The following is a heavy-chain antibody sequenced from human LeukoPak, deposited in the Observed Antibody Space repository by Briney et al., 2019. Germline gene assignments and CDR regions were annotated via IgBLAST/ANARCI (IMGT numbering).Heavy chain of an antibody. V-gene: IGHV3-48*03. CDR2: MSGSGTTI. CDR1: GFTFSSYE. Sequence: GGGLRLSCAASGFTFSSYEMNWVRQAPGKGLEWVSYMSGSGTTIYYADSERGRFTISRDNAKNSLYLQMNSLRAEDTAVYYCAREAAMAPPFDYWGQGTLVTVSS. CDR3: AREAAMAPPFDY. J-gene: IGHJ4*02. D-gene: IGHD5-18*01.